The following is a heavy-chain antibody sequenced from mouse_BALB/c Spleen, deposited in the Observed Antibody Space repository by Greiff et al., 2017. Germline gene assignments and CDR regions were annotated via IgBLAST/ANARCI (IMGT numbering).Heavy chain of an antibody. CDR1: GYTFTSYV. CDR3: ARGDYYGSSDY. J-gene: IGHJ2*01. V-gene: IGHV1-14*01. D-gene: IGHD1-1*01. Sequence: EVQLKESGPELVKPGASVKMSCKASGYTFTSYVMHWVKQKPGQGLEWIGYINPYNDGTKYNEKFKGKATLTSDKSSSTAYMELSSLTSEDSAVYYCARGDYYGSSDYWGQGTTLTVSS. CDR2: INPYNDGT.